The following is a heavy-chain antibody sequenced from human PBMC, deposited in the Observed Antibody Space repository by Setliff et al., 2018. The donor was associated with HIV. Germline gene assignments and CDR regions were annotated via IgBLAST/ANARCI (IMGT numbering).Heavy chain of an antibody. D-gene: IGHD3-3*02. Sequence: PGGSLRLSCAASGFAFSNYGRHWVRQAPGKRLEYVSAISNTGDHTYYADSVKGRFTISRDNSNHRLDLQRGSLRAEDRDVYYCASHFRSGYWYFDLWGRGTLVTVSS. V-gene: IGHV3-64*02. CDR2: ISNTGDHT. J-gene: IGHJ2*01. CDR3: ASHFRSGYWYFDL. CDR1: GFAFSNYG.